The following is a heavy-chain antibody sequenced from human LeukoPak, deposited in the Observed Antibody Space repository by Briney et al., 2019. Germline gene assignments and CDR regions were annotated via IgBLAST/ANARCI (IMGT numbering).Heavy chain of an antibody. CDR3: ASDETIAVAD. CDR2: IYYSGST. Sequence: SETLSLTRTVSGGSISSSSYYWGWIRQPPGKGLEWIGSIYYSGSTYYNPSLKSRVTISVDTSKNQFSLKLSSVTAADTAVYYCASDETIAVADWGQGTLVTVSS. V-gene: IGHV4-39*07. CDR1: GGSISSSSYY. J-gene: IGHJ4*02. D-gene: IGHD6-19*01.